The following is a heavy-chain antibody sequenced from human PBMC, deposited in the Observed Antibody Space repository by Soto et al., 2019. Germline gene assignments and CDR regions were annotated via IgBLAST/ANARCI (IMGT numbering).Heavy chain of an antibody. CDR2: ISHRGNT. J-gene: IGHJ5*02. CDR1: GVSINSGTYS. D-gene: IGHD3-22*01. Sequence: SETLSLTCAVSGVSINSGTYSWSWIRQPPGKGLEWVGYISHRGNTYYNSSLRSRVAISLDTSKNQFSLRLSSVTAADTAVYYCARSGLALPYSASHWFDPWGHGTLVTVSS. V-gene: IGHV4-30-2*01. CDR3: ARSGLALPYSASHWFDP.